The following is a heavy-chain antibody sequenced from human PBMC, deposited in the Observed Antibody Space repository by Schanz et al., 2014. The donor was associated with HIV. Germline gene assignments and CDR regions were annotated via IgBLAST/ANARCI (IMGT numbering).Heavy chain of an antibody. V-gene: IGHV3-30*03. Sequence: QVQLVESGGGVVQPGRSLRLSCVVSGFTFNNYGMHWVRQAPGKGLEWVAVISYDGIRKNYADSVKGRFTISRDNSKNTLYLQVKRLRTEDTAVYYCARDLGGDFWSSQGGLDPWGQGTLVTVSS. D-gene: IGHD3-3*01. CDR2: ISYDGIRK. CDR3: ARDLGGDFWSSQGGLDP. CDR1: GFTFNNYG. J-gene: IGHJ5*02.